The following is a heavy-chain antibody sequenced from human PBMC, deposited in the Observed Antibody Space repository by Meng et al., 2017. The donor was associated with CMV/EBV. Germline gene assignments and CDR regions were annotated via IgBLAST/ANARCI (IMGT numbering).Heavy chain of an antibody. Sequence: GESLKISCAASGFTFSDYYMSWVRQAPGKGLEWVAFVHYGGGTKYYADSVKGRFTISRDNSKNTLYLQMNSLRPDDTAVYYCAKAPQMFLEWLSIDYWGQGTLVTVSS. J-gene: IGHJ4*02. CDR3: AKAPQMFLEWLSIDY. V-gene: IGHV3-30*02. CDR2: VHYGGGTK. CDR1: GFTFSDYY. D-gene: IGHD3-3*01.